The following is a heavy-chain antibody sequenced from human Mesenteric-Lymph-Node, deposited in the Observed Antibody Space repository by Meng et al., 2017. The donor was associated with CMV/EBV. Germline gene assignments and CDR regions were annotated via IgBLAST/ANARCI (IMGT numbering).Heavy chain of an antibody. D-gene: IGHD2-21*01. CDR2: INHSGNT. CDR1: SFSSYS. Sequence: SFSSYSFTCLRPSPGKGLEWIGEINHSGNTHYRPSLKSRVTISIDTSKNQFSLRLMSVTAADTAVYYCARKYCGDNCFSVAEYFQQWGQGTLVTVSS. J-gene: IGHJ1*01. CDR3: ARKYCGDNCFSVAEYFQQ. V-gene: IGHV4-34*01.